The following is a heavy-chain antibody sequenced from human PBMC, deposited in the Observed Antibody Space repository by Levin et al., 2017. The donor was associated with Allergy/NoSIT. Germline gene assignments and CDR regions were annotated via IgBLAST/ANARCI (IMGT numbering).Heavy chain of an antibody. D-gene: IGHD6-19*01. CDR3: AKGRTKYSSGWYVSSYYYYGMDV. J-gene: IGHJ6*02. CDR2: ISGSGGST. Sequence: SCAASGFTFSSYAMSWVRQAPGKGLEWVSAISGSGGSTYYADSVKGRFTISRDNSKNTLYLQMNSLRAEDTAVYYCAKGRTKYSSGWYVSSYYYYGMDVWGQGTTVTVSS. V-gene: IGHV3-23*01. CDR1: GFTFSSYA.